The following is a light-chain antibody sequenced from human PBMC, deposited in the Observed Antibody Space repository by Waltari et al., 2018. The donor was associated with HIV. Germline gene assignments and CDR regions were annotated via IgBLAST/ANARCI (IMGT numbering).Light chain of an antibody. CDR3: GTWDTDLSAVV. J-gene: IGLJ2*01. CDR1: SPNIGNNY. V-gene: IGLV1-51*01. Sequence: QSVLTQPPSVSAAPGQKVTISCSGSSPNIGNNYVSWYEHLPGTAPKLLIYEDHRRPTAIPDRFSGSKSGTSATLDITGLQPGDEADYYCGTWDTDLSAVVFGGGTKLTVL. CDR2: EDH.